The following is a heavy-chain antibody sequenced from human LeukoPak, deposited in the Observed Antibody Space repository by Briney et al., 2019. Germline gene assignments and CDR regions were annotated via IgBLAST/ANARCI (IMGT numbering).Heavy chain of an antibody. CDR3: AKVMSWFGVLL. D-gene: IGHD3-10*01. J-gene: IGHJ4*02. Sequence: GGSLRLSCAASGFTFSRYGMRWVRQAPGKGLEWVTFIRNDGSIEYYADSVKGRFTISRDNSKNTLYLQMNSLRAEDTAVYYCAKVMSWFGVLLWGQGTLVTVSS. V-gene: IGHV3-30*02. CDR2: IRNDGSIE. CDR1: GFTFSRYG.